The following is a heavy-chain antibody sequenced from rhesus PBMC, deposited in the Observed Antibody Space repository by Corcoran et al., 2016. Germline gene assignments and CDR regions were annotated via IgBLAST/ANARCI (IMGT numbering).Heavy chain of an antibody. CDR2: IRNKANSYTT. D-gene: IGHD3-34*01. Sequence: EVQLVESGGGLVQPGGSLRLSCAASGFTFSNYYMHWVRQAQGKGLEWVGLIRNKANSYTTEYAEAVKGRFTISRDDSKNTLYLQMSSLKTEDIALYYCTKTWGDYYPFDYWGQGVLVTVSS. J-gene: IGHJ4*01. CDR3: TKTWGDYYPFDY. CDR1: GFTFSNYY. V-gene: IGHV3-13*01.